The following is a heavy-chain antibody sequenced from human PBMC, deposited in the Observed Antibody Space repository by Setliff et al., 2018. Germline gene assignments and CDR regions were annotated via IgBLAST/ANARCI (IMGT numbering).Heavy chain of an antibody. CDR2: IYTSGST. D-gene: IGHD3-22*01. CDR1: GGSISSYY. Sequence: PSETLSLTCTVSGGSISSYYWSWIRQPPGKGLEWIGYIYTSGSTNYNPSLKSRVTISVDTSKNQFSLRLSSVTAADTAVHYCARAGYYYDSSGQYRVYYYYMDVWGKGTTVTVSS. CDR3: ARAGYYYDSSGQYRVYYYYMDV. V-gene: IGHV4-4*08. J-gene: IGHJ6*03.